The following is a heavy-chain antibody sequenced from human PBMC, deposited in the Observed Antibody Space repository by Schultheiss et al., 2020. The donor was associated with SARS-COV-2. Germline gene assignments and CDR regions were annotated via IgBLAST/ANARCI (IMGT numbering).Heavy chain of an antibody. CDR2: IYYSGST. Sequence: SETLSLTCTVSGGSISSSSYYWGWIRQPPGKGLEWIGSIYYSGSTYYNPSLKSRVTISVDTSKNQFSLKLSSVTAADTAVYYCARQGIAAAGRDLWDYGMDVWGQGTTVTVSS. CDR1: GGSISSSSYY. V-gene: IGHV4-39*07. D-gene: IGHD6-13*01. J-gene: IGHJ6*02. CDR3: ARQGIAAAGRDLWDYGMDV.